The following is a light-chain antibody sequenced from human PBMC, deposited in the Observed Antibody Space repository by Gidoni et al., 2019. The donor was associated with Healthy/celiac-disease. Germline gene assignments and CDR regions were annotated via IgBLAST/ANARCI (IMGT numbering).Light chain of an antibody. Sequence: DIKMTPSPSSLSASVGDRVTITCRASQSISSYLNWYQQKPGKAPKLLIYAASSLQSGVPSRFSGSGSGTDCTLTISSLQPEDFATYYCQQSYSTPLTFGPGTKVEIK. CDR3: QQSYSTPLT. V-gene: IGKV1-39*01. J-gene: IGKJ3*01. CDR1: QSISSY. CDR2: AAS.